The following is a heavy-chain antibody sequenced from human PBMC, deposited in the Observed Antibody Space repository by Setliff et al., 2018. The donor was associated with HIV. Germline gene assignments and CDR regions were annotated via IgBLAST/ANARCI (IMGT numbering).Heavy chain of an antibody. CDR2: INSDGSTT. D-gene: IGHD2-8*01. V-gene: IGHV3-74*03. Sequence: PGGSLRLSCEVSGFTFSTYWMHWVRQAPGKGLVWVSRINSDGSTTTYADSVKGRFTISRDNAKNTLYMQMNSLRAEDTAVYYCARPYTVWVYGMDLWGQGTTVTVSS. J-gene: IGHJ6*02. CDR1: GFTFSTYW. CDR3: ARPYTVWVYGMDL.